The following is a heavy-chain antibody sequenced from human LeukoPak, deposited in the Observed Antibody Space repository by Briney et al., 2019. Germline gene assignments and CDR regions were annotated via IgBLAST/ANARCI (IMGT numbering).Heavy chain of an antibody. CDR2: ISAYNGNT. V-gene: IGHV1-18*01. CDR1: GYTFTSYG. D-gene: IGHD4-17*01. J-gene: IGHJ3*02. CDR3: ARDSVTTVTPDAFDI. Sequence: ASVKVSCKASGYTFTSYGISWVRQAPGQGLEWMGWISAYNGNTNYAQKLQGRVIMTTDTSTSTAYMKLRSLRSDDTAVHYCARDSVTTVTPDAFDIWGQGTMVTVSS.